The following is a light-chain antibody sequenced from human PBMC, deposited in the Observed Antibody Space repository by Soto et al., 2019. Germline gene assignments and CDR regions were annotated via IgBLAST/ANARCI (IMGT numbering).Light chain of an antibody. CDR1: SNDVGDYDY. V-gene: IGLV2-11*01. Sequence: QSALTQPRSASGSPGQSVTISCTGTSNDVGDYDYVSWYQQYPGKAPKLIIYDVNKRPSGVPDRFSGSKSGNTASLTISALQAEDEADYYCCSYAGGYTFVFGTGTKLTVL. J-gene: IGLJ1*01. CDR3: CSYAGGYTFV. CDR2: DVN.